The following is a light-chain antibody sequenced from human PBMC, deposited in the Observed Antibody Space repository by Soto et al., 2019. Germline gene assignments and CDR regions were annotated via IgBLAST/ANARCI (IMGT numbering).Light chain of an antibody. V-gene: IGLV2-8*01. J-gene: IGLJ1*01. CDR3: CSSTGSNYLYV. CDR2: EVT. Sequence: QSALTQPPSASGSPGQSVTISCTGTSNDIGGYNYVSWYQQHPGKAPKLMIYEVTKRPSGVPDRFSGSRSVNTASLTVSGLQDEDEADYYCCSSTGSNYLYVFGTGTKLTVL. CDR1: SNDIGGYNY.